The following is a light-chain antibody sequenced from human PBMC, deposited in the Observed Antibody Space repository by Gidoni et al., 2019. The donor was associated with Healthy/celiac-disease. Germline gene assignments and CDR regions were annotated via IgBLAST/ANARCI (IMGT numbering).Light chain of an antibody. CDR1: SSDVGGYNY. CDR2: EVS. Sequence: QSALTQPASVSGSPGQSITISCTGTSSDVGGYNYVSWYQQHPGKAPNLRIYEVSNRPSGVPDRFSGSKSGNTASLTISGLQAEDEADYYCSSYTSSSTVVFGGGTKLTVL. J-gene: IGLJ2*01. CDR3: SSYTSSSTVV. V-gene: IGLV2-14*01.